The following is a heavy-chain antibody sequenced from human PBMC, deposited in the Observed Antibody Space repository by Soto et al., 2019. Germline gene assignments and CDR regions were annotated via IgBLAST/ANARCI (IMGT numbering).Heavy chain of an antibody. Sequence: PSETLSLTCTVSGGSISSGDYYWSWIRQPPGKGLEWIGYIYYSGSTNYNPSLKSRVTISVDTSKNQFSLKLSSVTAADTAVYYFARGWAYCGGDCYSLYNWFDPWGQGTLVTVSS. CDR2: IYYSGST. J-gene: IGHJ5*02. D-gene: IGHD2-21*02. V-gene: IGHV4-61*08. CDR3: ARGWAYCGGDCYSLYNWFDP. CDR1: GGSISSGDYY.